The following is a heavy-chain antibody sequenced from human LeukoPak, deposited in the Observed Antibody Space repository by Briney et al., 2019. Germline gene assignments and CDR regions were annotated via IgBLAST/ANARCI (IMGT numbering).Heavy chain of an antibody. D-gene: IGHD3-22*01. CDR3: ARDSITMIPFDY. J-gene: IGHJ4*02. CDR1: GGTFSSYA. V-gene: IGHV1-69*05. Sequence: GASVKVSCKASGGTFSSYAISWVRQAPGQGLEWMGGIIPIFGTANYAQKFQGRVTMTTDTSTSTAYMELRSLRSDDTAVYYCARDSITMIPFDYWGQGTLVTVSS. CDR2: IIPIFGTA.